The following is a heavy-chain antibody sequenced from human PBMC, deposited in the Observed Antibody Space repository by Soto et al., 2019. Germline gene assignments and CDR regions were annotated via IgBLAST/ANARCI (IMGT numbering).Heavy chain of an antibody. V-gene: IGHV1-69*05. CDR3: SSVFEGYYYYRRDV. Sequence: QEQLVQSGAEVKKPGSSVKVSCKASGATFINSHITWVRQAPGQGLEWMGELIPICGASNDSQKFQGRLTIITDAPTRTDHMELSCLRSENTAGYYSSSVFEGYYYYRRDVWAQGTTVTVSS. D-gene: IGHD3-16*01. CDR1: GATFINSH. J-gene: IGHJ6*02. CDR2: LIPICGAS.